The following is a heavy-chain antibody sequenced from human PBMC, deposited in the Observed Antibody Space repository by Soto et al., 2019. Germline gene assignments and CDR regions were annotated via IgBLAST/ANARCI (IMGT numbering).Heavy chain of an antibody. J-gene: IGHJ4*02. CDR3: AKDRMGAGVRGYFDY. Sequence: QVQLVESGGGVVQPGKSLRLSCAGSGFTFSSYGMDWVRQAPGKGLEWVAVISYDGSNKYYADSVKGRFTISRDNSKNTLYLQRNSLRADDTAVYYCAKDRMGAGVRGYFDYWGQGTLVTVSS. CDR2: ISYDGSNK. V-gene: IGHV3-30*18. CDR1: GFTFSSYG. D-gene: IGHD3-10*01.